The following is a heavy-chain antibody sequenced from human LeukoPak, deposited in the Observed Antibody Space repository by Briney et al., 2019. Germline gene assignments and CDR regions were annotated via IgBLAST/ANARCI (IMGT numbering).Heavy chain of an antibody. CDR2: IYHSGST. Sequence: SETLSLTCTVSGGSISTYYWTWIRQPPGKGLEWIGYIYHSGSTNYNPSLKSRVTISVDTSKNQFSLKLSSVTAADTAVYYCARQEVGATRYWGQGTLVTVSS. J-gene: IGHJ4*02. CDR1: GGSISTYY. D-gene: IGHD1-26*01. CDR3: ARQEVGATRY. V-gene: IGHV4-59*08.